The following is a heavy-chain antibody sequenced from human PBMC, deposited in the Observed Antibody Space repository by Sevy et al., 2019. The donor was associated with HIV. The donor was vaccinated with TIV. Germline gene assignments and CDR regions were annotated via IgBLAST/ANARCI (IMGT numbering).Heavy chain of an antibody. J-gene: IGHJ4*02. V-gene: IGHV3-15*01. CDR2: IKSKTDGGTT. CDR1: GIAFSNTW. Sequence: GGSLRLSCAGSGIAFSNTWMSWVCQAPGKGLEWIGRIKSKTDGGTTDYGAPVKGRFSISRDDSKNTLYLQMNSLKTEDTAVYYCTTQWFWGQGTLVTVSS. D-gene: IGHD3-22*01. CDR3: TTQWF.